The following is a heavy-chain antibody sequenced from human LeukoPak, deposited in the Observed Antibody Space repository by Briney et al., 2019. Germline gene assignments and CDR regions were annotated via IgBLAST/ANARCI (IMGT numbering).Heavy chain of an antibody. CDR2: ISGYNGNT. CDR1: GYTFIRYG. V-gene: IGHV1-18*01. CDR3: ARATYCSSTICYIRNDAFDI. D-gene: IGHD2-2*02. J-gene: IGHJ3*02. Sequence: ASVNVSCKASGYTFIRYGISWVRQAPGQGLEWMGWISGYNGNTKSAQMVQGRVTMTTDTSTSTAYMELRSLRSDDTAVYYCARATYCSSTICYIRNDAFDIWGQGTMVTVSS.